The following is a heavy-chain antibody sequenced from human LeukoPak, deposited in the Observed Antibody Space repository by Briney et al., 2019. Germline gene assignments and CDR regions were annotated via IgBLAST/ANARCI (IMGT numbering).Heavy chain of an antibody. CDR2: ISGSGGST. J-gene: IGHJ4*02. D-gene: IGHD3-9*01. CDR1: GFTFSTYT. Sequence: PGGSLRLSCAASGFTFSTYTMSWVRRAPGKGLEWVSAISGSGGSTYYADSVKGRFTISRDNSKNTLYLQMNSLRAEDTAVYYCAKDLYYDILTDYPSFDYWGQGTLVTVSS. CDR3: AKDLYYDILTDYPSFDY. V-gene: IGHV3-23*01.